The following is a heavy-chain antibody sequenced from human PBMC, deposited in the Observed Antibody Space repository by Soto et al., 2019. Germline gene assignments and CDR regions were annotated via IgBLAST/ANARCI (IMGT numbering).Heavy chain of an antibody. CDR3: TSTYYYDSSGYYYGYY. V-gene: IGHV3-15*07. J-gene: IGHJ4*02. D-gene: IGHD3-22*01. Sequence: PGGSLRLSCAASGFTFSNAWMNWVRQAPGKGLEWVGRIKSKTDGGTTDYAAPVKGRFTISRDDSKNTLYLQMNSLKTEDTAVYYCTSTYYYDSSGYYYGYYWGQGTLVTVAA. CDR2: IKSKTDGGTT. CDR1: GFTFSNAW.